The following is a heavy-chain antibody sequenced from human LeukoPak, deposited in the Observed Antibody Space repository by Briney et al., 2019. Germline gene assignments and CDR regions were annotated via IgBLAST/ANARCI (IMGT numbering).Heavy chain of an antibody. J-gene: IGHJ4*02. V-gene: IGHV4-34*01. CDR1: GGSFSGYY. D-gene: IGHD3-10*01. CDR2: INHSGST. Sequence: SETLSLTCAVYGGSFSGYYWSWIRQPPGKGLEWIGEINHSGSTNYNPSLKSRVTISVDTSKNQFSLKLSSVTAADTAVYYCARSGYGSGRGRRFLDYWGRGTLVTVSS. CDR3: ARSGYGSGRGRRFLDY.